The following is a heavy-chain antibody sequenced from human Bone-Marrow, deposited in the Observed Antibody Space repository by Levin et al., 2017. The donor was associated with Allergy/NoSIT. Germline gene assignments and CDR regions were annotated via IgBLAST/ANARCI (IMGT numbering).Heavy chain of an antibody. V-gene: IGHV3-9*01. J-gene: IGHJ6*01. CDR2: INWNGASI. CDR3: TRDIGESYGYYGMDV. Sequence: LRLSCAASGFRFNDHAMHWVRQVPGKGLEWVSGINWNGASIGYADSVNGRFTISRDNAKNSLYLAMTSLRVEDTAFYYCTRDIGESYGYYGMDVWGQGTTVTVSS. D-gene: IGHD3-16*01. CDR1: GFRFNDHA.